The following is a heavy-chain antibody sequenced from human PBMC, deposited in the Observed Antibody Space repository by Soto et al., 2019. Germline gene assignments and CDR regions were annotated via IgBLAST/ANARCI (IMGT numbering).Heavy chain of an antibody. D-gene: IGHD2-15*01. V-gene: IGHV3-23*01. CDR3: AKWTGRYCSGGRCYLDDPFDY. CDR2: ISGSAAST. CDR1: GCTFSNYA. Sequence: EVHLLESGGDLVQPGGSLRLSCAASGCTFSNYAMSWVRQAPGKGLDWVSGISGSAASTFYADSVKGRFTISRDNSKNTRYLQMNSLRAEDTAVYYCAKWTGRYCSGGRCYLDDPFDYWGQGTLVTVSS. J-gene: IGHJ4*02.